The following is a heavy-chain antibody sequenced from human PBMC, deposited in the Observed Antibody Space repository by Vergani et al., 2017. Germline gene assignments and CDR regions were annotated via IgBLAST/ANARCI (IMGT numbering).Heavy chain of an antibody. CDR3: ARMGGYDEGDAFRIGYFDS. V-gene: IGHV4-31*03. D-gene: IGHD3-22*01. J-gene: IGHJ4*02. CDR2: IYSTGST. CDR1: GDSISSGVYY. Sequence: QVQLQESGPGLVKPSQTLSLTCSVSGDSISSGVYYWNWIRQHPGKGLEWIGYIYSTGSTHHNPSLRSRINMSVDTSKNQFSLKLNSVTAADTAMYYWARMGGYDEGDAFRIGYFDSWGPGILVTVSS.